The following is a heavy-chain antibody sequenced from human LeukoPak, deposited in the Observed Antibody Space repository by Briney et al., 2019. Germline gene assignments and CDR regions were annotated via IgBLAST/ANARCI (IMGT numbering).Heavy chain of an antibody. Sequence: GESLKISCKGSGYSFTSYWIGWVRQMPGKGLEWMGIIYPGDSDTRYSPSFQGQVTISADKSISTAYLQWSSLKASDTAMYYCARRLFYYYDSSGYGNNWFDPWGQGTLVTVSS. J-gene: IGHJ5*02. CDR3: ARRLFYYYDSSGYGNNWFDP. D-gene: IGHD3-22*01. CDR2: IYPGDSDT. CDR1: GYSFTSYW. V-gene: IGHV5-51*01.